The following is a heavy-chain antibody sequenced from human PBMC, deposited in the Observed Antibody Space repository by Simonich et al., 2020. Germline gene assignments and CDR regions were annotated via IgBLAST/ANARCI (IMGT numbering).Heavy chain of an antibody. CDR3: ANLSRTLTYYFDY. CDR2: SYWDDDK. Sequence: QITLKESGPTLVKPTQTPTLTCTFSGFSLSTSAGGVGLIRQPPGKALEWLALSYWDDDKRYSPSRKSRLTITKNTSKNQVVLTMTNMDTVDTATYYCANLSRTLTYYFDYWGQGTLVTVSS. J-gene: IGHJ4*02. D-gene: IGHD1-1*01. V-gene: IGHV2-5*02. CDR1: GFSLSTSAGG.